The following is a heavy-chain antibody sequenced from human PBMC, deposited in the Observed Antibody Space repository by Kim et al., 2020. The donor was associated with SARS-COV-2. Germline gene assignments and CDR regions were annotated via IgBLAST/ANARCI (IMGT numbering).Heavy chain of an antibody. V-gene: IGHV4-59*13. CDR2: IYYSGST. Sequence: SETLSLTCTVSGGSISSYYWSWIRQPPGKGLEWIGYIYYSGSTNYNPYLKSRVTISVDTSKNQFSLKLSSVTAADTAVYYCARVPYGSGRIDYWGQGTLVTVSS. CDR1: GGSISSYY. D-gene: IGHD3-10*01. J-gene: IGHJ4*02. CDR3: ARVPYGSGRIDY.